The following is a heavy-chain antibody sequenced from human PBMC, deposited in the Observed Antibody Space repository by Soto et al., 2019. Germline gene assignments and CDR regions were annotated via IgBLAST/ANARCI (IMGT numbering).Heavy chain of an antibody. CDR1: GYSFTSYY. J-gene: IGHJ5*02. V-gene: IGHV1-46*01. CDR2: MNPSGGSA. Sequence: QVQLVQSGAEVKKPGASVKVSCKAPGYSFTSYYMHWVRQAPGQGLEWVGIMNPSGGSASYAQKFQGRVIMTRATSTSTDFMELSGLRSEDTAVYYCARDNGWFDPWGQGTLVTVTS. CDR3: ARDNGWFDP.